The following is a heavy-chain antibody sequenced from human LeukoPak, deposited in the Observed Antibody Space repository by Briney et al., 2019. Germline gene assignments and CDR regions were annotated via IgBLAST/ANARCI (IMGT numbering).Heavy chain of an antibody. CDR2: ITSSSSHI. D-gene: IGHD4-11*01. Sequence: PGRSLRLSCVASGFTFDNYAMHWVRQVPGKGLERVASITSSSSHIYYADSVKGRFTISRDNAKNALYLQMNSLRAEDTAIYYCARVMMGATVTTFHYYCMDVWGVGTTVTVSS. V-gene: IGHV3-21*01. J-gene: IGHJ6*03. CDR1: GFTFDNYA. CDR3: ARVMMGATVTTFHYYCMDV.